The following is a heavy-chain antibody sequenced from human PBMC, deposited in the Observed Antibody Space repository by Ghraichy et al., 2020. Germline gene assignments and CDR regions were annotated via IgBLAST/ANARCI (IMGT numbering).Heavy chain of an antibody. Sequence: GGSLRLSCAASGFTFDDYAMHWVRQAPGKGLEWVSGISWNSGSIGYADSVKGRFTISRDNAKNSLYLQMNSLRAEDTALYYCAKGRAVTTFSYYYGMDVWGQGTTVTVSS. CDR2: ISWNSGSI. CDR3: AKGRAVTTFSYYYGMDV. D-gene: IGHD4-17*01. V-gene: IGHV3-9*01. CDR1: GFTFDDYA. J-gene: IGHJ6*02.